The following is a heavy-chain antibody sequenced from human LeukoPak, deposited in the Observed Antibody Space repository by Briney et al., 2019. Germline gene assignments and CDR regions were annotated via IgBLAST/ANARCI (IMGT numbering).Heavy chain of an antibody. CDR3: ARDYYGSGSYFDY. CDR1: GYTFTSYY. J-gene: IGHJ4*02. V-gene: IGHV1-3*01. Sequence: ASVKVSYKASGYTFTSYYMHWVRQAPGQRLEWMGWINAGNGNTKYSQKFQGRVTITRDTSASTAYMELSSLRSEDTAVYYCARDYYGSGSYFDYWGQGTLVTVSS. D-gene: IGHD3-10*01. CDR2: INAGNGNT.